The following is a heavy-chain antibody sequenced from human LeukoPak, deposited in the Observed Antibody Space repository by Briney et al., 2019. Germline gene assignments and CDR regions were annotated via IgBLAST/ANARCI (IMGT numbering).Heavy chain of an antibody. V-gene: IGHV1-18*01. CDR2: ISAYNGNT. CDR1: GYTFTSYG. Sequence: ASVKVSCKASGYTFTSYGISWVRQAPGQGLEWMGWISAYNGNTNYAQKLQGRVTMITDTSTSTAYMELRSLRSDDTAVYYCASHQRGYSRGYYFDYWGQGTLVTVSS. J-gene: IGHJ4*02. D-gene: IGHD5-18*01. CDR3: ASHQRGYSRGYYFDY.